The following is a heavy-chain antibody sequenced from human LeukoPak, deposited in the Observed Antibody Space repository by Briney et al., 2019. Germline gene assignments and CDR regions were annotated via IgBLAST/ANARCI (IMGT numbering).Heavy chain of an antibody. CDR1: GFTFSNYW. Sequence: GGSLRLSCAASGFTFSNYWMSWVRQAPGKGLEWVANIKQDGSEKYYVDSVKGRFTISRDNAKNSLYLQMNSLRAEDTAVYYCARGRWAITMVRGVAFDYWGQGTLVTVSS. V-gene: IGHV3-7*01. D-gene: IGHD3-10*01. CDR2: IKQDGSEK. J-gene: IGHJ4*02. CDR3: ARGRWAITMVRGVAFDY.